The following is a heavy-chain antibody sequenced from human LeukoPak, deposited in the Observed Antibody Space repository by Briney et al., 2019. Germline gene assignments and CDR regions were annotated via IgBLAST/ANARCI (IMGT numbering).Heavy chain of an antibody. J-gene: IGHJ4*02. V-gene: IGHV1-69*13. D-gene: IGHD4-17*01. Sequence: AASVKVSCKASGGTFSSYAISWVRQAPGQGLEWMGGIIPIFGTANYAQKFQGRVTITADESTRPAYMELRSLRSEDTAVYYCARTTKVTDLLLDYWGPGPLVTVSS. CDR3: ARTTKVTDLLLDY. CDR2: IIPIFGTA. CDR1: GGTFSSYA.